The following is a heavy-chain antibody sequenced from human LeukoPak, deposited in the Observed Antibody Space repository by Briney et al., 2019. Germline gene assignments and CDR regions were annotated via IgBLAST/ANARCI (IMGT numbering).Heavy chain of an antibody. CDR2: INPSGGRT. CDR3: WRAGDVIPNPPASFPHDPFDL. Sequence: ASVKVSCKASGYTFTSYYMHWVRQAPGQGLEWMGIINPSGGRTNYAPKFQGRVTMTRDTATSTVYMELSSLRSEDTAVYYCWRAGDVIPNPPASFPHDPFDLWAPGTMVIVSS. CDR1: GYTFTSYY. J-gene: IGHJ3*01. V-gene: IGHV1-46*01. D-gene: IGHD3-16*02.